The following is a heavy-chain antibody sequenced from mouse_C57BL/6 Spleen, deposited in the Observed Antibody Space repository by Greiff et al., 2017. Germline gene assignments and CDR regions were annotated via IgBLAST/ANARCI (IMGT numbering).Heavy chain of an antibody. V-gene: IGHV1-39*01. D-gene: IGHD1-1*01. CDR2: INPNYGTT. J-gene: IGHJ1*03. Sequence: VQLKESGPELVKPGASVKISCKASGYSFTDYNMNWVKQSNGKSLEWIGVINPNYGTTSYNQKFKGKATLTVDQSSSTAYMQLNSLTSEDSAVYYCARRDYYGSSPTNDFDVWGTGTTVTVSS. CDR3: ARRDYYGSSPTNDFDV. CDR1: GYSFTDYN.